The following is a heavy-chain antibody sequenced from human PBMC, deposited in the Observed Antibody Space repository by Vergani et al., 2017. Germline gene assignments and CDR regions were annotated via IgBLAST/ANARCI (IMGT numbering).Heavy chain of an antibody. Sequence: ELQLVESGGGLVQPGGSLRLSCAASGLISSSYWMSWVRQAPGKGLEWVANVNQDGSEKYYVDSGGGRFTISRDNAKNSIYLQMNSLRAEDTAVYFCVRVPLIRRGSGNYGINNYHGMDVWGQGTTVIVSS. D-gene: IGHD3-10*01. CDR3: VRVPLIRRGSGNYGINNYHGMDV. J-gene: IGHJ6*02. CDR2: VNQDGSEK. CDR1: GLISSSYW. V-gene: IGHV3-7*01.